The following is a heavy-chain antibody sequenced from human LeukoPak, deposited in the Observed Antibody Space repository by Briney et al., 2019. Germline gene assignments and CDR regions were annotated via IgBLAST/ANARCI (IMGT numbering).Heavy chain of an antibody. CDR3: ARALWFGDAFDI. CDR1: GYTFTSYD. J-gene: IGHJ3*02. V-gene: IGHV1-8*03. CDR2: MNPNSSNT. Sequence: GASVTVSCKASGYTFTSYDINWVRPATGQGLEWMGWMNPNSSNTGYAQKFQGRVTITRNTSISTAYMELSSLRSEDTAVYYCARALWFGDAFDIWGQGTMVTVSS. D-gene: IGHD3-10*01.